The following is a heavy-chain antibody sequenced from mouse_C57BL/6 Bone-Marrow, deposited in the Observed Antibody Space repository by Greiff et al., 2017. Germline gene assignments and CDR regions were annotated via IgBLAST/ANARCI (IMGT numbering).Heavy chain of an antibody. CDR3: ASGGTSLFAY. D-gene: IGHD3-3*01. V-gene: IGHV1-55*01. J-gene: IGHJ3*01. CDR1: GYTFTSYW. CDR2: IYPGSGST. Sequence: QVQLKESGAELVKPGASVKMSCKASGYTFTSYWITWVKQRPGQGLEWIGDIYPGSGSTNYNEKFKSKATLTVDTSSSTAYMQLSSLTSEDSAVYYCASGGTSLFAYWGQGTLVTVSA.